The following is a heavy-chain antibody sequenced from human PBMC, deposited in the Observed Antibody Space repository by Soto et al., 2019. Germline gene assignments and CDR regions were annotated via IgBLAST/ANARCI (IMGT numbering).Heavy chain of an antibody. CDR3: AKDRSGSFDY. J-gene: IGHJ4*02. CDR1: GFTFSSYG. Sequence: ESGGGVVQPGRSLRLSCAASGFTFSSYGTHWVRQAPGKGLEWVAVISYDGSNKYYADSVKGRFTISRDNSKNTLYLQMNSLRAEDTAVYYCAKDRSGSFDYWGQGTLVTVSS. CDR2: ISYDGSNK. D-gene: IGHD3-10*01. V-gene: IGHV3-30*18.